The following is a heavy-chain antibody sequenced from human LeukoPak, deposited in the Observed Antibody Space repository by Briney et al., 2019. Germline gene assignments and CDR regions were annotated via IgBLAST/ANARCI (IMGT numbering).Heavy chain of an antibody. CDR1: GFTFSSYW. CDR2: IKQDGSEK. J-gene: IGHJ4*02. CDR3: ARDWEGYCSSTSCYGY. D-gene: IGHD2-2*01. Sequence: PGGSLRLSCAASGFTFSSYWMSWVRQAPGKGLEWVANIKQDGSEKYYVDSVKDRFTISRDNAKNSLYQQMNSLRAEDTAVYYCARDWEGYCSSTSCYGYWGQGTLVTVSS. V-gene: IGHV3-7*01.